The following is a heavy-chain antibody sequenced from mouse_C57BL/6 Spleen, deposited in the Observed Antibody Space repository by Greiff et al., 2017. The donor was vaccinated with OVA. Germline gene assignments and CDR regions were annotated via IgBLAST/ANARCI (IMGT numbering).Heavy chain of an antibody. D-gene: IGHD1-1*01. CDR1: GFTFSRYA. V-gene: IGHV5-4*03. CDR2: ISDGGSYT. Sequence: EVKLVESGGGLVKPGGSLKLSCEASGFTFSRYAMSWVRQTPEKRLEWVANISDGGSYTYYPDNVQGRFTISRAKAKNNLYLQMCHLTSKDTAMYYFARSYGRSPWFAYWGQGTLVTVSA. J-gene: IGHJ3*01. CDR3: ARSYGRSPWFAY.